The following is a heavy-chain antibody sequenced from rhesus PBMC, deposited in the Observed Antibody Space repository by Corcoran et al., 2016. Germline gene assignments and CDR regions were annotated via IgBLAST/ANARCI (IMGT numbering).Heavy chain of an antibody. CDR2: ISCNSSST. V-gene: IGHV3-37*01. CDR1: GFTFSDHY. J-gene: IGHJ4*01. Sequence: EVQLVESGGGLVQPGGSLRLSCAASGFTFSDHYMDWVRQAPGKGLEWVSSISCNSSSTYYPGSVKGLFTISRDNAKNTLYLQMNSPRAEDTAVYYCAREDSYSYFDYWGQGVLVTVSS. CDR3: AREDSYSYFDY. D-gene: IGHD5-36*02.